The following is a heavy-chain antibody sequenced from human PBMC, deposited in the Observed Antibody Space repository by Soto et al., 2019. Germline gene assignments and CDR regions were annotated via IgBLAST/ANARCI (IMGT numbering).Heavy chain of an antibody. CDR1: GGSISSGGYS. V-gene: IGHV4-30-2*01. Sequence: PSETLSLTCAVSGGSISSGGYSWSWIRQPPGKGLEWIGYIYHSGSTYYNPSLKSRVTISVDRSKNQFSLKLGSVTAADTAVYYCARGGVYCSGGSCLYYYGMDVWGQGTTVTVSS. D-gene: IGHD2-15*01. CDR3: ARGGVYCSGGSCLYYYGMDV. CDR2: IYHSGST. J-gene: IGHJ6*02.